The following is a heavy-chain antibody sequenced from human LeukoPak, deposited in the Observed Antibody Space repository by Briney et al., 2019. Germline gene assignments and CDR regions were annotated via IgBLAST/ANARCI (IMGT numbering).Heavy chain of an antibody. J-gene: IGHJ4*02. Sequence: SETLSLTXAVYGESFSGYYWSWIRQPPGKGLEWIGEINHSGSTNYNPSLKSRVTISVDTSKNQFSLKLSSVTAADTAVYYCARARRGVAATDTYDYWGQGTLVTVSS. CDR3: ARARRGVAATDTYDY. V-gene: IGHV4-34*01. CDR2: INHSGST. D-gene: IGHD2-15*01. CDR1: GESFSGYY.